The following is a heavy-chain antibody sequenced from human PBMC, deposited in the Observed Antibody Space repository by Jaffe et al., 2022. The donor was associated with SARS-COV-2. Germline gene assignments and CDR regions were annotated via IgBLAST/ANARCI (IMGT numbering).Heavy chain of an antibody. J-gene: IGHJ5*02. D-gene: IGHD3-22*01. V-gene: IGHV4-39*01. Sequence: QLQLQESGPGLVKPSETLSLTCTVSGGSISSSSYYWGWIRQPPGKGLEWIGSIYYSGSTYYNPSLKSRVTISVDTSKNQFSLKLSSVTAADTAVYYCARHRFKYYYDSSGYLDWFDPWGQGTLVTVSS. CDR3: ARHRFKYYYDSSGYLDWFDP. CDR1: GGSISSSSYY. CDR2: IYYSGST.